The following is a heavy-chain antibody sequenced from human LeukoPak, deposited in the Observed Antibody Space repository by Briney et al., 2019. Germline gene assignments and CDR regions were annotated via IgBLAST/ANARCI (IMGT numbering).Heavy chain of an antibody. D-gene: IGHD5-18*01. J-gene: IGHJ6*02. V-gene: IGHV3-20*04. CDR2: ISWNGGRT. CDR1: GFTFDDYG. CDR3: ARQTAIAIYYYYGMDV. Sequence: GGSLRLSCAASGFTFDDYGMSWVRQAPGKGLEWVSGISWNGGRTGYADSVKGRFTISRDNAKNSLYLQMNSLRAEDTALYYCARQTAIAIYYYYGMDVWGQGTTVTVSS.